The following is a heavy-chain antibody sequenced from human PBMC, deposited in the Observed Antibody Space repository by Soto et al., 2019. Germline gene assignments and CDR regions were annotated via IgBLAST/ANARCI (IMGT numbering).Heavy chain of an antibody. Sequence: GGSLILSCAVSGFTFSAFAMYWVRQAPGKGLEWVALISYDGRNEDYAESVRGRFTISRDNSKNTLYLDMNSLSAEDSAVYFCAKGVVREPAYFDDWGRGTLVTVSS. V-gene: IGHV3-30*18. D-gene: IGHD3-10*01. J-gene: IGHJ4*02. CDR2: ISYDGRNE. CDR1: GFTFSAFA. CDR3: AKGVVREPAYFDD.